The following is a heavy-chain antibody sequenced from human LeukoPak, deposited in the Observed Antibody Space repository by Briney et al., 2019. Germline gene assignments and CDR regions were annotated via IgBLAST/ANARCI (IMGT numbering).Heavy chain of an antibody. V-gene: IGHV1-2*02. D-gene: IGHD2-15*01. Sequence: ASVKVSCKASGYTFTDYYIHWVRQAPGQGLEWMGWINPSSGGTAYAQKFQGRVTMTRDTSISTAYMELSRLRSDDTAVYYCARGSPADIVVVVAATWGSLDYWGQGTLVTVSS. CDR1: GYTFTDYY. CDR3: ARGSPADIVVVVAATWGSLDY. CDR2: INPSSGGT. J-gene: IGHJ4*02.